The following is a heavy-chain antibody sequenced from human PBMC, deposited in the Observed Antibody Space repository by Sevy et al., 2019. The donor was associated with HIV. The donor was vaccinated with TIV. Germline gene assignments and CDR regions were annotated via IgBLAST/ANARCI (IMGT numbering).Heavy chain of an antibody. V-gene: IGHV7-4-1*02. J-gene: IGHJ5*02. CDR3: ARGPQHRRVLNWFDP. D-gene: IGHD6-6*01. Sequence: ASVKVSCKASGYTFTSYAMNWVRQAPGQGLEWMGWINTNTGNPTYAQGFTGRFVFSLDTSVSTAYLQISSLKAEDTAGYYCARGPQHRRVLNWFDPWGQGTLVTVSS. CDR2: INTNTGNP. CDR1: GYTFTSYA.